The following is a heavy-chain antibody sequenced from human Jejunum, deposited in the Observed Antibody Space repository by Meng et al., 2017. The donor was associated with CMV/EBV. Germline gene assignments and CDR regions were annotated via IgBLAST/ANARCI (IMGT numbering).Heavy chain of an antibody. D-gene: IGHD5-12*01. Sequence: VQLQVSGARLLTPSEAMSLTCSVYGVFFSCYDWNLIRQSPGKGLEWIGEINHSGTTNYNPSLKSRVTISVDTSKNQFSLKLSSVTAADTALYYCAVDIVPAMGPGTPLTTNYWGQGTLVTVSS. CDR3: AVDIVPAMGPGTPLTTNY. CDR2: INHSGTT. J-gene: IGHJ4*02. CDR1: GVFFSCYD. V-gene: IGHV4-34*01.